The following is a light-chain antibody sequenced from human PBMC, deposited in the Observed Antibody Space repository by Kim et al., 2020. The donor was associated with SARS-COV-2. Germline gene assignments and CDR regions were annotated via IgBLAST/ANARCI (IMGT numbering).Light chain of an antibody. J-gene: IGLJ3*02. Sequence: QSALTQPRSVSGSPGQSVTISCTGTSSDVGSYNYVSWYQQHPDKAPKLMIYDVSKRPSGVPDRFSGSKSGNTASLTISGLQAEDEADYYCCSYAGSFSWVFGGGTQLTVL. V-gene: IGLV2-11*01. CDR2: DVS. CDR1: SSDVGSYNY. CDR3: CSYAGSFSWV.